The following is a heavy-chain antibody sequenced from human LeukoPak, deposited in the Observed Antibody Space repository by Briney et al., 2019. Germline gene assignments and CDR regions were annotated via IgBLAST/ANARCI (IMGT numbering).Heavy chain of an antibody. J-gene: IGHJ4*02. V-gene: IGHV4-39*07. CDR1: GGSISSSSYY. D-gene: IGHD1-20*01. CDR2: IYYSGST. CDR3: ASSGGPITGTEDDY. Sequence: SETLSLTCTVSGGSISSSSYYWGWVRQPPGKGLEWIGSIYYSGSTYYNPSLKSRVTISVDTSKNQFSLKLSSVTAADTAVYYCASSGGPITGTEDDYWGQGTLVTVSS.